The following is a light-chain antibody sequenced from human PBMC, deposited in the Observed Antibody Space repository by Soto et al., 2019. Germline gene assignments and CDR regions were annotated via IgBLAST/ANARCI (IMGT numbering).Light chain of an antibody. CDR2: DIS. V-gene: IGKV3D-15*01. CDR1: QSVSSN. Sequence: IAMTPSQATLSVSPGEKATLSCRASQSVSSNLAWYQQKPGQAPSLLIYDISARATGIPTRFSGSGSGTEFTLTISSLQSEDFAVYYCQQYNDWPLTFGGGTKVDI. CDR3: QQYNDWPLT. J-gene: IGKJ4*01.